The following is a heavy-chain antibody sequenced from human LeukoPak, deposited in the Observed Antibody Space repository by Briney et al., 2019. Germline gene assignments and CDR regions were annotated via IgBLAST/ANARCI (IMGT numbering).Heavy chain of an antibody. J-gene: IGHJ4*02. CDR1: GFTLNTYA. CDR3: ASYFHYGDYASLWY. CDR2: ISENGEST. Sequence: GGSLRLSCAASGFTLNTYAMSWVRQAPGKGLEWVSSISENGESTYYADSVKGRFTISRDNSRNTLYLQMNSLRAEDTAVYYCASYFHYGDYASLWYWGQGTLVTVSS. D-gene: IGHD4-17*01. V-gene: IGHV3-23*01.